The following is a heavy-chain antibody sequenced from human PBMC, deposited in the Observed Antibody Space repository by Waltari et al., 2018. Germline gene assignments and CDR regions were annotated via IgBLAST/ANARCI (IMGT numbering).Heavy chain of an antibody. CDR2: IYYSGRTYYGGST. CDR3: ARHWKKSGYRFDP. CDR1: GGSISSSRYY. D-gene: IGHD5-12*01. V-gene: IGHV4-39*01. J-gene: IGHJ5*02. Sequence: QLQLQESGPGLVKPSETLSLTCTVSGGSISSSRYYWGWIRQSPGKGLEWIWNIYYSGRTYYGGSTSYNPALKSRVSISGDTSKKQFSLKLSSVTAADTAVYYCARHWKKSGYRFDPWGQGTLVTVSS.